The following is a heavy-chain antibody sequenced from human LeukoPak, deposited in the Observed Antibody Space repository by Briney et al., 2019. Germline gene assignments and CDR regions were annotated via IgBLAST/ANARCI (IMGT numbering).Heavy chain of an antibody. V-gene: IGHV4-38-2*02. D-gene: IGHD5-12*01. J-gene: IGHJ4*02. CDR3: ARDSWLLHIDF. CDR1: GYSISSGYY. CDR2: IHYSGST. Sequence: PSETRSLTCTVSGYSISSGYYWGWIRQPPGKGLEWIGSIHYSGSTYYNPSLKSRVTISVDTSKNQFSLKLSSVTAADTAVYYCARDSWLLHIDFWGQGILVTVSS.